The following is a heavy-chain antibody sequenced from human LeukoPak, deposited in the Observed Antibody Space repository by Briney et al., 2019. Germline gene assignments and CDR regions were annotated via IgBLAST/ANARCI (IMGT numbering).Heavy chain of an antibody. V-gene: IGHV4-39*01. D-gene: IGHD4-17*01. CDR3: ARHDYGDSDWFDP. CDR2: IYYSGST. J-gene: IGHJ5*02. CDR1: GGSISSSSYY. Sequence: SETLSLTCTVSGGSISSSSYYWGWIRQPPGKGLEWIGSIYYSGSTYYNPSLKSRVTISVDTSKNQFSLKLSSVTAADTAAYYCARHDYGDSDWFDPWGQGTLVTVSS.